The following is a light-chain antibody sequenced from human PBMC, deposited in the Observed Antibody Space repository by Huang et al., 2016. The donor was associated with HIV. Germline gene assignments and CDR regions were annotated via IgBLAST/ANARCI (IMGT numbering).Light chain of an antibody. CDR2: ATS. CDR3: QQYESWPPLT. V-gene: IGKV3-15*01. J-gene: IGKJ4*01. Sequence: EIVMTQSPDTLSVSPGERATLSCRASQSVRDKLAWYQQKPGQAPRLLLHATSTRAAGGPGRFRGSGSGTKCTLTISSLQSEDCGVYYCQQYESWPPLTFGGGTKVEIK. CDR1: QSVRDK.